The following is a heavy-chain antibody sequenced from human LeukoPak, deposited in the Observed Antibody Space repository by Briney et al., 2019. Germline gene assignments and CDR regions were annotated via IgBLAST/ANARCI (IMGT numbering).Heavy chain of an antibody. CDR2: IYYSVNT. CDR3: ARGMAVSGTHYYYFYAMDV. D-gene: IGHD6-19*01. CDR1: GGSISSYY. Sequence: PSETLSLTCTVSGGSISSYYWSWIRQPPGKGLEWIGYIYYSVNTNYNPSLKNRATISVDTSKNQFSLKLNSVTAADTAMYYCARGMAVSGTHYYYFYAMDVWGQGTTVTVSS. J-gene: IGHJ6*02. V-gene: IGHV4-59*01.